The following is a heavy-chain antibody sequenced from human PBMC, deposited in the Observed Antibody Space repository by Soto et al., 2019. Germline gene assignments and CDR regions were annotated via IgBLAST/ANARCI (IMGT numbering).Heavy chain of an antibody. CDR2: ISSSGSTI. D-gene: IGHD2-15*01. J-gene: IGHJ4*02. CDR3: ARAHRSWYYFDY. V-gene: IGHV3-48*03. CDR1: GFTFSSYE. Sequence: EVQLVESGGGLVQPGGSLRLSCAASGFTFSSYEMNWVRQAPGKGLEWVSYISSSGSTIYYADSVKGRFTISRDNTKNSLYLQMNSLRAEDTAVYYCARAHRSWYYFDYWGQGTLVTVSS.